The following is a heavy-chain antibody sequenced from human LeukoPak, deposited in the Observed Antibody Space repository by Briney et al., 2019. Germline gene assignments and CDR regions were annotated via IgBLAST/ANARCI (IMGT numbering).Heavy chain of an antibody. CDR2: INPNSGGT. D-gene: IGHD3-10*01. V-gene: IGHV1-2*02. CDR1: GYTFTGYY. J-gene: IGHJ5*02. CDR3: ARDGANYYGSGSYYNNWFDP. Sequence: ASVKVSCKASGYTFTGYYMHWVRQAPGQGLEWMGWINPNSGGTNYAQKFQGRVTMTTDTSTSTAYMELRSLRSDDTAVYYCARDGANYYGSGSYYNNWFDPWGQGTLVTVSS.